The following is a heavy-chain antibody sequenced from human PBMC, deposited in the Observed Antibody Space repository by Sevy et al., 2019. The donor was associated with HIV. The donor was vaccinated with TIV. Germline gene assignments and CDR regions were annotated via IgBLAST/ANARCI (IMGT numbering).Heavy chain of an antibody. CDR3: ARRGGYYDFWSGYWNDAFDI. Sequence: GSLRLSCEAPGFTFSSHWMHLVPQGPGKGVGLGSRINRDWGTIRYAEPGKGRFTSSRDNAKNTLYLQMNSLRAEDTAVYYCARRGGYYDFWSGYWNDAFDIWGQGTMVTVSS. D-gene: IGHD3-3*01. J-gene: IGHJ3*02. V-gene: IGHV3-74*01. CDR1: GFTFSSHW. CDR2: INRDWGTI.